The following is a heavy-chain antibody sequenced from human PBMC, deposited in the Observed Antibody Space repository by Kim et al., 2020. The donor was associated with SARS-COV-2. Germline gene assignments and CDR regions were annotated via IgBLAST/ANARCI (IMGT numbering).Heavy chain of an antibody. J-gene: IGHJ6*02. CDR2: ISYDGSNK. V-gene: IGHV3-30*18. Sequence: GGSLRLSCAASGFTFSSYGMHWVRQAPGKGLEWVAVISYDGSNKYYADSVKGRFTIPRDNSKNTLYLQMNSLRAEDTAVYYCAQDYYYYYYGMDVWGQGTTVTVSS. CDR1: GFTFSSYG. CDR3: AQDYYYYYYGMDV.